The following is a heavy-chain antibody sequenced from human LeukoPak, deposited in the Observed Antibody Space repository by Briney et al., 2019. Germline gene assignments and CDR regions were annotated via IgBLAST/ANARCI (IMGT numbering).Heavy chain of an antibody. J-gene: IGHJ4*02. V-gene: IGHV3-9*01. Sequence: PGGSLRLSCAASGFTFDDYAMHWVRQAPGKGLEWVSGISWNSGSIGYADSVKGRFTISRDNAKNSLYLQMNSLRAEDTAVYYCARDDLYGYYSDYWGQGTLVTVSS. CDR2: ISWNSGSI. CDR3: ARDDLYGYYSDY. CDR1: GFTFDDYA. D-gene: IGHD3-16*01.